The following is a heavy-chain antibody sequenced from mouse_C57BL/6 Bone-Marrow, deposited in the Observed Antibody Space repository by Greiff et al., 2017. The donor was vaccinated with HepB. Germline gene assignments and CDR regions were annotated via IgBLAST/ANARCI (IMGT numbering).Heavy chain of an antibody. CDR2: IRLKSDNYAT. Sequence: EVKLMESGGGLVQPGGSMKLSCVASGFTFSNYWMNWVRQSPEKGLEWVAQIRLKSDNYATHYAESVKGRFTISRDDSKSSVYLQMNNLRAEDTGIYYCTTSLAMDYWGQGTSVTVSS. J-gene: IGHJ4*01. CDR3: TTSLAMDY. V-gene: IGHV6-3*01. CDR1: GFTFSNYW.